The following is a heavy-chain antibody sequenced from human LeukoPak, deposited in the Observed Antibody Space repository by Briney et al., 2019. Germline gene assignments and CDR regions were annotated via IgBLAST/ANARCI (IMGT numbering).Heavy chain of an antibody. CDR3: ARPIREDILQLRYYYYGMDV. CDR1: GFTFSSYA. D-gene: IGHD2-8*01. J-gene: IGHJ6*02. Sequence: PGGSLRLSCAASGFTFSSYAMSWVRQAPGKGLEWVAAISYDGSNKYYADSVKGRFTISRDNSKNTLYLQMNSLRAEDTAVYYCARPIREDILQLRYYYYGMDVWGQGTTVTVSS. CDR2: ISYDGSNK. V-gene: IGHV3-30-3*01.